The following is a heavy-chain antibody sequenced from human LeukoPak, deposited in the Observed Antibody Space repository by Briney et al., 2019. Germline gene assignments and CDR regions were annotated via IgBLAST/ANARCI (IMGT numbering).Heavy chain of an antibody. CDR3: ASGLTSLYYYYMDV. CDR2: IKQDGSEK. D-gene: IGHD4/OR15-4a*01. J-gene: IGHJ6*03. CDR1: GFTFSSYW. V-gene: IGHV3-7*01. Sequence: GGSLRLSCAASGFTFSSYWMSWVRQAPGKGLEWVANIKQDGSEKYYVDSVKGRFTISRDNAKNSLYLQMNSLRAEDTAVYYCASGLTSLYYYYMDVWGKGITVTVSS.